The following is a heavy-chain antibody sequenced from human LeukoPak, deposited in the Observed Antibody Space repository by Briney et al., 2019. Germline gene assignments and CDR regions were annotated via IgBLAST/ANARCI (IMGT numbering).Heavy chain of an antibody. CDR3: ARNHVYYYDSSGYYAMDV. Sequence: SETLSLTCTVSGGSISSSSYYWGWIRQPPGKGLEWIGSIYYSGSTYYNPSLKSRATISVDTSKNQFSLKLSSVTAADTAVYYCARNHVYYYDSSGYYAMDVWGQGTTVTVSS. J-gene: IGHJ6*02. D-gene: IGHD3-22*01. CDR2: IYYSGST. V-gene: IGHV4-39*07. CDR1: GGSISSSSYY.